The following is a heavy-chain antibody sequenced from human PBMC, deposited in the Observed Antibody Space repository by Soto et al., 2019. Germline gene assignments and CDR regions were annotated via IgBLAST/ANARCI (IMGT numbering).Heavy chain of an antibody. CDR2: IDPGDSNT. Sequence: EVQLVQARAEVKKPGESLKISCKGSGYTFTNYWIAWVRQMPGKGLEWMGIIDPGDSNTRYSPSFQGQVTISADKSISTAFLQWSSLKASDTAVYYCASQSLASNGWYNYWGQGALVTVSS. D-gene: IGHD6-19*01. CDR3: ASQSLASNGWYNY. J-gene: IGHJ4*02. CDR1: GYTFTNYW. V-gene: IGHV5-51*03.